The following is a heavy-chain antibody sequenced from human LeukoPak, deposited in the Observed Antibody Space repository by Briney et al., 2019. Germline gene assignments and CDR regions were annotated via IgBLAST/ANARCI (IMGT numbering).Heavy chain of an antibody. CDR3: ASPSRGYFGGFDY. J-gene: IGHJ4*02. CDR1: GFTFSGYW. V-gene: IGHV3-7*01. CDR2: INQDGSQM. Sequence: WGSLRLSCESSGFTFSGYWMSWVRQAPGKGLEWVANINQDGSQMNYVDSVKGRFTISRDNSKNSLYLQMNSLRAEDTAVYYCASPSRGYFGGFDYWGQGTLVTVSS. D-gene: IGHD3-10*01.